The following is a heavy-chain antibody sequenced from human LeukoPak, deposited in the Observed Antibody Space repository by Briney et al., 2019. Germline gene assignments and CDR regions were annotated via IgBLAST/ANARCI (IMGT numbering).Heavy chain of an antibody. V-gene: IGHV3-7*01. CDR3: TSLFSPN. CDR1: GFIFSDYW. CDR2: IKQDGSQE. Sequence: GGSLRLSCAASGFIFSDYWVSWVRQAPEKGLEWVANIKQDGSQEFYADSVKGRFTISRDNAKNSLYLQMDRLTPADTGVYYCTSLFSPNWGQGTLVTASS. J-gene: IGHJ4*02.